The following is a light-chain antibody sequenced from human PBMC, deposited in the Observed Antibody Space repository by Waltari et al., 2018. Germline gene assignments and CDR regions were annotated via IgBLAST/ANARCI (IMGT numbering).Light chain of an antibody. CDR1: SSDFGSHNF. CDR3: TSYTSSTTWV. CDR2: EVS. Sequence: QSALTQPASVSGSPGQSITISCIGTSSDFGSHNFVSWYQQHPGKAPKLMICEVSNRPSGVSNRFSGSKSGNTASLTISGLQAEDEADYYCTSYTSSTTWVFGGGTKLTVL. J-gene: IGLJ3*02. V-gene: IGLV2-14*01.